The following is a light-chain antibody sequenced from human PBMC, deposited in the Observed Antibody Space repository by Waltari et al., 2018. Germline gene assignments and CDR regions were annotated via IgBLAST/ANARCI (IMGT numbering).Light chain of an antibody. V-gene: IGLV2-11*01. CDR2: DVS. Sequence: QSALTQPRSVSGSPGQSVTISCTGTSSDVGGYNYVSWYQQHPAKAPKLMIYDVSKRPSGVPDRFSGSKSDNTASLTISGLQAEDEGDYYCSSYAGSYTTWVFGGGTKLTVL. J-gene: IGLJ3*02. CDR1: SSDVGGYNY. CDR3: SSYAGSYTTWV.